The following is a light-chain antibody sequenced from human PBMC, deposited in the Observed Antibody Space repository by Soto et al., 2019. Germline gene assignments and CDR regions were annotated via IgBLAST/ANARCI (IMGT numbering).Light chain of an antibody. Sequence: EIVLVQSPGTLSLSPGERATLSCRASQSVSNNYLAWYQQKPGQAPRLLIYGASSMATGVPVRFSGSGTGTDLSLTITRRKPEDLAVDYCQQYGFSPLLFTFGQGTKVEVK. CDR2: GAS. J-gene: IGKJ2*01. CDR1: QSVSNNY. V-gene: IGKV3-20*01. CDR3: QQYGFSPLLFT.